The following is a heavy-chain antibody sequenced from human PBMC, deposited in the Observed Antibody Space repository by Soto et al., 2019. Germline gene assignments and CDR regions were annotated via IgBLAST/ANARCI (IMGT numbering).Heavy chain of an antibody. Sequence: QDQLVQSGAEVKKPGASVTVSCKASGYSFTNYGITWVRQAPGQGLEWMGWISGFNGNTHYALNLQGRVTLTTDAATSTAYMELRSLRSDDTAVYYCARDRGVAPPVAGSTHYYYYMDVWGKGTTVTVSS. J-gene: IGHJ6*03. D-gene: IGHD6-19*01. CDR3: ARDRGVAPPVAGSTHYYYYMDV. CDR2: ISGFNGNT. V-gene: IGHV1-18*01. CDR1: GYSFTNYG.